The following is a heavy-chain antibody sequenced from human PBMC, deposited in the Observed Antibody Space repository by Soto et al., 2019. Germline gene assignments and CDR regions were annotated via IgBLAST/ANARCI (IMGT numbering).Heavy chain of an antibody. CDR1: GFTLRGYW. V-gene: IGHV3-74*01. CDR3: AKDGRLGQFDY. Sequence: EVQLVESGGGLVQPGGSLRLSCAASGFTLRGYWMHWVRQAPGNGLVWVSRINSDGSSTSYADSVKGRFTISRDNAKNTLYLQMNSLRAEDTAVYYCAKDGRLGQFDYWGQGTLVTASS. CDR2: INSDGSST. J-gene: IGHJ4*02. D-gene: IGHD1-1*01.